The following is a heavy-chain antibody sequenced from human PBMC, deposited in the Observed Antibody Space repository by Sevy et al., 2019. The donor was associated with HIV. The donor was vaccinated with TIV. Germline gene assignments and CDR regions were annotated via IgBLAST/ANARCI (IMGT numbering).Heavy chain of an antibody. D-gene: IGHD2-15*01. CDR2: IKEDGSER. Sequence: GGSLRLSCAASGFTFNMYWMTWVRQAPGKGLEWVANIKEDGSERNYLDSVKGRFTISRDNAKESLYLQINSLRAEDTAVYYCERHCSGGSCYSLLPHYYYGMDVWGQGTTVTVSS. CDR3: ERHCSGGSCYSLLPHYYYGMDV. V-gene: IGHV3-7*01. J-gene: IGHJ6*02. CDR1: GFTFNMYW.